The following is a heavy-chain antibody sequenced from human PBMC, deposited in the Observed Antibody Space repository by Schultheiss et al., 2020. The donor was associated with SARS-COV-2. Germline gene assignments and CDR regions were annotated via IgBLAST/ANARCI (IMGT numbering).Heavy chain of an antibody. CDR1: GFTFSSYA. D-gene: IGHD6-13*01. CDR3: TSRTLAAAGSQFFHR. CDR2: IYSGGST. Sequence: GGSLRLSCAASGFTFSSYAMHWVRQAPGKGLEWVSVIYSGGSTYYADSVKGRFTISRDSANNSLYLQMNSLSVEDTAVYYCTSRTLAAAGSQFFHRLGQGTLVTGSS. V-gene: IGHV3-NL1*01. J-gene: IGHJ5*02.